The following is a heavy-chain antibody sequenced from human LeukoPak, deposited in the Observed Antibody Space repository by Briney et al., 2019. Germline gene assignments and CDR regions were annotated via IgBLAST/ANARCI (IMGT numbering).Heavy chain of an antibody. J-gene: IGHJ5*02. CDR1: GFTFSNYD. Sequence: GRSLRLSCAAYGFTFSNYDFHWDRQAPGKGLEWVALIYYDGSNKYYADSVKGRFAISRDSSKNTVYLQMNSLRVEDTALYYCARDVATTGHYGRFDPWGQGTLVTVSS. D-gene: IGHD1-26*01. V-gene: IGHV3-33*01. CDR2: IYYDGSNK. CDR3: ARDVATTGHYGRFDP.